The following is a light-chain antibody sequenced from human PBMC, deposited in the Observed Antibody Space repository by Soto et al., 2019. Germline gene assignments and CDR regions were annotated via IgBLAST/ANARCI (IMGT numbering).Light chain of an antibody. Sequence: DIHLTQSPLSLSASVGDRVTITCQASQGVGKFLNWFQQKSGEAPKLLIYDASHLESGVPVRFSGSGSGAAFTLTISSLQPEDFATYYCQQYDSPPPTFGGGTKVDMK. CDR2: DAS. CDR3: QQYDSPPPT. J-gene: IGKJ4*01. CDR1: QGVGKF. V-gene: IGKV1-33*01.